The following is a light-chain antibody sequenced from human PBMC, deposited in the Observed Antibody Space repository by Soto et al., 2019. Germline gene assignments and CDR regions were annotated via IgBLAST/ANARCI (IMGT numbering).Light chain of an antibody. CDR1: LNVLSD. J-gene: IGKJ1*01. V-gene: IGKV3-15*01. CDR2: GAT. Sequence: EILLTQSPATLSVSPGETATLSCRASLNVLSDLAWYQQKPGQAPRLLVYGATTRATDAPAKFRGRGSGTEFSLTISSLQSEDSATYYCQQYRSWPRTFGQGSKVEI. CDR3: QQYRSWPRT.